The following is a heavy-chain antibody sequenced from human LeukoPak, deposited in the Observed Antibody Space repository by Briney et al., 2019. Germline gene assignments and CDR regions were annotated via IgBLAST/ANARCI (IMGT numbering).Heavy chain of an antibody. CDR3: ARGPYSYDSSGAFDI. CDR2: IYNSGST. CDR1: GYSISSGYS. D-gene: IGHD3-22*01. V-gene: IGHV4-38-2*02. J-gene: IGHJ3*02. Sequence: SETLSLTCTVSGYSISSGYSWGWIRQPPGKGLEWIASIYNSGSTSYNPSLKSRVTISVDTSKNQFSLKLSSVTAADTAVYFCARGPYSYDSSGAFDIWGQGTMVTVSS.